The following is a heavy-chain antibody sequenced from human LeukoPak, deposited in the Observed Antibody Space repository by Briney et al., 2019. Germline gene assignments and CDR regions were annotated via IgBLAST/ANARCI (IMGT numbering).Heavy chain of an antibody. CDR2: IHPGGSET. CDR3: ARASRDGYNQNFDH. J-gene: IGHJ4*02. CDR1: GYSFSSYW. D-gene: IGHD5-24*01. Sequence: KPGESLEISCKGLGYSFSSYWNAWVRQRPGKGLGWVGIIHPGGSETRYDPSFQGQVTISADSYTSTAYLQWSSLRASDTAMYYCARASRDGYNQNFDHWGQGTLVTVSS. V-gene: IGHV5-51*01.